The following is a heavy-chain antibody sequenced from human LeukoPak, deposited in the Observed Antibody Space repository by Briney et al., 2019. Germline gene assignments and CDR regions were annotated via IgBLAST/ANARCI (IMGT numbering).Heavy chain of an antibody. CDR1: GYTFTSYG. D-gene: IGHD1-7*01. CDR2: ITAYSGNT. Sequence: PTVRLSCNASGYTFTSYGISWVRHAPEQGLEWMGWITAYSGNTNYAQKLEGSVTITRDTPQTTAYLELQSQSSGDAAVLFCANEGTTRSNNGFDPWGQGTLVTVSS. J-gene: IGHJ5*02. CDR3: ANEGTTRSNNGFDP. V-gene: IGHV1-18*01.